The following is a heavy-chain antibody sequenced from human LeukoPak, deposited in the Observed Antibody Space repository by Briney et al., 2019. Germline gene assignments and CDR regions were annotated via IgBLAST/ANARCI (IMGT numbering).Heavy chain of an antibody. J-gene: IGHJ6*02. CDR2: ISSSSSYI. CDR1: GFTFSSYS. D-gene: IGHD6-13*01. Sequence: GRSLRLSCAASGFTFSSYSMNWVRQAPGKGLEWVSSISSSSSYIYYADSARGRFTIPRDHAKNSLHLQMNSLRAEATAWYYCARAAAAEYYYYGSDVWGQGTPCTAS. V-gene: IGHV3-21*01. CDR3: ARAAAAEYYYYGSDV.